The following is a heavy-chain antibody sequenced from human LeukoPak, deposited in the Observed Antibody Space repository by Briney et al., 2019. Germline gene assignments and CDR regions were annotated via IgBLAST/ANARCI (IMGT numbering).Heavy chain of an antibody. CDR3: ARDLSYDYVWGSTVGAFDI. V-gene: IGHV3-30*04. D-gene: IGHD3-16*01. CDR1: GFTFSSYA. Sequence: PGRSLRLSCAASGFTFSSYAMHWVRQAPGKGLEWVAVISYDGSNKYYADSVKGRFTISRDNSKNTLYLQMNSLRAEDTAVYYCARDLSYDYVWGSTVGAFDIWGQGTMVTVSS. J-gene: IGHJ3*02. CDR2: ISYDGSNK.